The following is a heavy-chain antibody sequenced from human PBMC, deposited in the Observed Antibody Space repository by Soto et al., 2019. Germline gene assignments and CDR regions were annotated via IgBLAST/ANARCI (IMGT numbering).Heavy chain of an antibody. J-gene: IGHJ6*02. Sequence: GSLLLSCISSGFTFRTYTMNWVRQAPGKGLEWVSGIRGFSPYTFYAESVKGRFTISRDNAKNSLFLQMNSLRAEDTAVYYCARDRGYDAHDFYYNAMDVWGQGTTVTGSS. CDR2: IRGFSPYT. D-gene: IGHD2-15*01. V-gene: IGHV3-21*01. CDR3: ARDRGYDAHDFYYNAMDV. CDR1: GFTFRTYT.